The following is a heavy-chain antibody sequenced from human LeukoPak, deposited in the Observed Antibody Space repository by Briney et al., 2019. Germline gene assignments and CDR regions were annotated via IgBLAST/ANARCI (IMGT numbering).Heavy chain of an antibody. Sequence: PGGSLRLSCAASGFTFSNYFMNWVRQAPGKGLEWVSRINHDGSSTNYADSVKGRFTISRDDAKNSLYLQMNSLRAEDTAVYYCAELGITMIGGVWGKGTTVTISS. CDR1: GFTFSNYF. J-gene: IGHJ6*04. CDR3: AELGITMIGGV. V-gene: IGHV3-74*01. CDR2: INHDGSST. D-gene: IGHD3-10*02.